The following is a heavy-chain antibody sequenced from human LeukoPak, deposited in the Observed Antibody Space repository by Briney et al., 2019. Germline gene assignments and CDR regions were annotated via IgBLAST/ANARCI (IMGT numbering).Heavy chain of an antibody. V-gene: IGHV3-30*02. J-gene: IGHJ3*02. CDR3: ARGGSGWSDI. Sequence: GGSLRLSCAASGFTFSSYGMHWVRQAPGKGLEWVAFIRYDGSNKFYADSVKGRFTISRDNSKNSLYLQMNSLRAEDTAVYYCARGGSGWSDIWGQGTMVTVSS. CDR1: GFTFSSYG. CDR2: IRYDGSNK. D-gene: IGHD6-19*01.